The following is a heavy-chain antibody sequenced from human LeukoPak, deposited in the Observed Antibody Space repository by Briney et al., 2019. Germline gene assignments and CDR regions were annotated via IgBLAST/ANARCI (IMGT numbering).Heavy chain of an antibody. Sequence: ASVKVSCKASGYTFRSYDINRVRQAPGQGLEWLGWMNPNSGNTGYAPKFQGRVTMTRVTSINTAYMELTSLRSEDTAVYFCVRGDLPTTVLNDPFNIWGQGTMVTVSS. J-gene: IGHJ3*02. D-gene: IGHD4-11*01. CDR1: GYTFRSYD. V-gene: IGHV1-8*01. CDR3: VRGDLPTTVLNDPFNI. CDR2: MNPNSGNT.